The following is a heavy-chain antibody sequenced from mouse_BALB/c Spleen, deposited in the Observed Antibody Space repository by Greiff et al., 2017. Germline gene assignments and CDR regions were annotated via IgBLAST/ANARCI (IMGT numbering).Heavy chain of an antibody. CDR2: IRNKANGYTT. Sequence: DVMLVESGGGLVQPGGSLRLSCATSGFTFTDYYMSWVRQPPGKALEWLGFIRNKANGYTTEYSASVKGRFTISRDNSQSILYLQMNTLRAEDSATYYCARGGAMDYWGQGTSVTVSS. J-gene: IGHJ4*01. V-gene: IGHV7-3*02. CDR1: GFTFTDYY. CDR3: ARGGAMDY.